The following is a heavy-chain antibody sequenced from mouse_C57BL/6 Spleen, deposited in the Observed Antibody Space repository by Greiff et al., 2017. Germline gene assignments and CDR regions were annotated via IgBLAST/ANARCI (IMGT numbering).Heavy chain of an antibody. Sequence: VQLKQPGAELVKPGASVKMSCKASGYTFTSYWITWVKQRPGQGLEWIGDIYPGSGSTNYNEKFKSKATLTVDTSSSTAYMQLSSLTSEDSAVYYCARYRLPHAMDYWGQGTSVTVSS. CDR2: IYPGSGST. CDR3: ARYRLPHAMDY. V-gene: IGHV1-55*01. CDR1: GYTFTSYW. J-gene: IGHJ4*01. D-gene: IGHD2-2*01.